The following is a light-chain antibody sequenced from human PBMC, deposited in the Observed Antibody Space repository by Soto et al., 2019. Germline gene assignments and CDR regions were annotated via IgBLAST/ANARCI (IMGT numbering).Light chain of an antibody. CDR1: QSVSSY. CDR3: QQRSNWPIT. V-gene: IGKV3-11*01. J-gene: IGKJ5*01. Sequence: EIVLTQSPATLSLSPGERATLSCRASQSVSSYLAWYQQKPGQAPRLLIYDASNRATGIPARFSGSGSGTDFPLTISILEPEDFAVYYCQQRSNWPITFGQGTRLEIK. CDR2: DAS.